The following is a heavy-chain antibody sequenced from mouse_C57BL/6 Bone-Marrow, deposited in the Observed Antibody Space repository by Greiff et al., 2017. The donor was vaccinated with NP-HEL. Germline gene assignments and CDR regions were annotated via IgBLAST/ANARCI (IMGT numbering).Heavy chain of an antibody. V-gene: IGHV1-55*01. D-gene: IGHD1-1*01. Sequence: QVQLQQSGAELVKPGASVKMSCKASGYTFTSYWITWVKQRPGQGLEWIGDIYPGSGSTNYNEKFKSKATLTVDTSSSTAYMQRSSLTSEDSAVYYCARTGITTVVAKGYWGQGTTLTVSS. CDR1: GYTFTSYW. J-gene: IGHJ2*01. CDR3: ARTGITTVVAKGY. CDR2: IYPGSGST.